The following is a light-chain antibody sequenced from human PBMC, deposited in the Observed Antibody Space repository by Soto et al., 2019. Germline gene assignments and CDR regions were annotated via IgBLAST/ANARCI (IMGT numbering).Light chain of an antibody. V-gene: IGKV3-20*01. Sequence: ESVLTQSPGTLSLSPGERATLSCRASQSVSSSYLAWYQQKPGQAPRLLIYGASSRATGIPDRFSGSGSETDFTLTISRLEPEDFAVYYCQQYGSSLWTFGQWTKVEIK. CDR2: GAS. CDR3: QQYGSSLWT. CDR1: QSVSSSY. J-gene: IGKJ1*01.